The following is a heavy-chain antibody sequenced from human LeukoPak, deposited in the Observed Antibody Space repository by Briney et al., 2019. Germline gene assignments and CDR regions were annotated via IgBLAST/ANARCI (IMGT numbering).Heavy chain of an antibody. CDR3: ARVRGDYDFWSDYYRSLSGYDEVY. J-gene: IGHJ4*02. D-gene: IGHD3-3*01. Sequence: PGRSLKLSCAASGFTLSTYTMHWLRQAPGRGLEWVAVISYDGSNKFYADSVKGRFAISRDNSKNTLYLQMDSLRPEDTAMYYCARVRGDYDFWSDYYRSLSGYDEVYWGQGTLVRASS. V-gene: IGHV3-30*09. CDR2: ISYDGSNK. CDR1: GFTLSTYT.